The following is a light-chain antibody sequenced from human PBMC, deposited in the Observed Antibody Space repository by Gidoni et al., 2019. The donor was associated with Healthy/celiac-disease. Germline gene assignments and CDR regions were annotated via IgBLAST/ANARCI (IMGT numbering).Light chain of an antibody. Sequence: IRMTQSPSSFSASTGDRVTITCRASQGISSYLAWYQQKPGNAPKLLLYAASTLQSGVPSRFSGSGSGTDFTPTISCLQSEDFATYYCQQYYSYPPTFGQGTKVEIK. CDR2: AAS. CDR3: QQYYSYPPT. V-gene: IGKV1-8*01. J-gene: IGKJ1*01. CDR1: QGISSY.